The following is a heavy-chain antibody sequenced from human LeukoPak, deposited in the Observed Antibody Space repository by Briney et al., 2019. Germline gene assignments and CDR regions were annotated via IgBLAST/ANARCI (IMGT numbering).Heavy chain of an antibody. CDR3: ARRGNGYYFDY. J-gene: IGHJ4*02. D-gene: IGHD3-22*01. Sequence: PSETLSLTCTVSSGSLSTTNYYWGWIRQPPGKGLEWIGTIYYSGRTYYAPSLNSRVTISFDTSKKQFSLKLTSVTAADTAVYYCARRGNGYYFDYWGQGTLVTVSS. V-gene: IGHV4-39*01. CDR2: IYYSGRT. CDR1: SGSLSTTNYY.